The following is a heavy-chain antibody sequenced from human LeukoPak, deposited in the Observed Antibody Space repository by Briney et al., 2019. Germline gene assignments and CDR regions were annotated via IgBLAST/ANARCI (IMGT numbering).Heavy chain of an antibody. D-gene: IGHD3-10*01. J-gene: IGHJ4*02. CDR3: AKAHYYGSGSQEV. Sequence: ASVKVSCKASVYTFTGYYMHWVRQAPGQGLEWMGWINPNSGGTNYAQKFQGRVTMTRDTSIGTAYMELSRLRSDDTAVYYCAKAHYYGSGSQEVWGQGTLVTVSS. V-gene: IGHV1-2*02. CDR2: INPNSGGT. CDR1: VYTFTGYY.